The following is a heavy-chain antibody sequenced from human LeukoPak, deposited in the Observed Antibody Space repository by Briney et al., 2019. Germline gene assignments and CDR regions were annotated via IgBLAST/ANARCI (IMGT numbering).Heavy chain of an antibody. J-gene: IGHJ4*02. V-gene: IGHV3-48*01. CDR1: GFTFSAYS. D-gene: IGHD5-24*01. CDR2: IGISSGNT. Sequence: GGSLRLSCAASGFTFSAYSMNWVRQAPGKGLEWISYIGISSGNTKYADSVKGRFTISGDKAKNSLYLQMNSLQVEDTAVYYCARDYKYAFDNWGQGTLVTVSS. CDR3: ARDYKYAFDN.